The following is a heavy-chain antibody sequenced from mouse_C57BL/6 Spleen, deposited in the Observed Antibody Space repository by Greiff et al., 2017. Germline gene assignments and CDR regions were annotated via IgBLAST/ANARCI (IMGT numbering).Heavy chain of an antibody. CDR1: GYTFTDYN. D-gene: IGHD2-4*01. J-gene: IGHJ3*01. CDR2: INPNNGGT. V-gene: IGHV1-18*01. CDR3: ARASYYDYGVLFAY. Sequence: VQLQQPGPELVKPGASVKIPCKASGYTFTDYNMDWVKQSHGKSLEWIGDINPNNGGTIYNQKFKGKATLTVDKSSSTAYMELRSLTSEDTAVYYCARASYYDYGVLFAYWGQGTLVTVSA.